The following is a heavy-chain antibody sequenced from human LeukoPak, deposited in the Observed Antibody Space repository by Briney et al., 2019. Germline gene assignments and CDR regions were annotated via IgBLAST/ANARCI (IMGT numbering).Heavy chain of an antibody. CDR3: ARDYYDTSGYWLSYFDY. CDR1: GGSMKNYY. D-gene: IGHD3-22*01. V-gene: IGHV4-59*01. Sequence: SETLSLTCTVSGGSMKNYYWTWNRQPPGKGLEWIGYIYYSGNTNYNPSLKSRVSISVDTSKNQLSLKLSSVTAADTAVYYCARDYYDTSGYWLSYFDYWGQGTLVTVSS. CDR2: IYYSGNT. J-gene: IGHJ4*02.